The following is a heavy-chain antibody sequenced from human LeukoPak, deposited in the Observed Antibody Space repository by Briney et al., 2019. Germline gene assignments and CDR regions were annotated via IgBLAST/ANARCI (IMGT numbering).Heavy chain of an antibody. CDR1: RYTFTSYD. CDR3: ATQEIKYYYGSGSYYGGY. Sequence: GASVKVSCKASRYTFTSYDINWVRQATGQGLEWMGWMNPNSGNTGYAQKFQGGVTMTRNTSISTAYMELSSLRSEDTAVYYCATQEIKYYYGSGSYYGGYWGQGTLVTVSS. V-gene: IGHV1-8*01. CDR2: MNPNSGNT. J-gene: IGHJ4*02. D-gene: IGHD3-10*01.